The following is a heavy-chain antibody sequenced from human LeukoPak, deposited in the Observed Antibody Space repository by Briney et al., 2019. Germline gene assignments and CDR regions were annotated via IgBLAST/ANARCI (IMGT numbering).Heavy chain of an antibody. CDR2: INESGST. D-gene: IGHD1-14*01. V-gene: IGHV4-34*01. CDR1: GGSFSGYY. Sequence: PSETLSLTCGVSGGSFSGYYWSWIRQSPGKGLEWIGEINESGSTNYNPSLKSRVTISVDTSKNQFSLKLSSVTAADTAVYYCARTPGSPRAAFDIWGQGTMVTVSS. CDR3: ARTPGSPRAAFDI. J-gene: IGHJ3*02.